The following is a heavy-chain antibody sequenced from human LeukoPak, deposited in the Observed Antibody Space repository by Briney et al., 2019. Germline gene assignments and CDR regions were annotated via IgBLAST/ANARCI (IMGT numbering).Heavy chain of an antibody. CDR3: ARGAGGSSHFAY. V-gene: IGHV1-8*02. D-gene: IGHD2-15*01. CDR1: GYTFTSYD. Sequence: ASVKVTCKASGYTFTSYDINWVPQATGQGLEWMGWMNPNSGNTGYAQKFQGRVTMTRNTSISTAYMELRSLSTEDTADYFCARGAGGSSHFAYSGEGALVTVSS. J-gene: IGHJ4*02. CDR2: MNPNSGNT.